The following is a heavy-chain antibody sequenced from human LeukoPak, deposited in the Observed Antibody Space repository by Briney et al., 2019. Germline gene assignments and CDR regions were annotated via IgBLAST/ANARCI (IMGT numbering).Heavy chain of an antibody. Sequence: GRSLRFSCAASGFTFSSYGMHWVRQAPGKGLEWVAVISYDGSNKYYADSVKGRFTISRDNSKNTLYLQMNSLRAEDTAVYYCAKGPHFTMVRGVTFLDHWGQGTLVTVSS. CDR1: GFTFSSYG. CDR2: ISYDGSNK. J-gene: IGHJ4*02. D-gene: IGHD3-10*01. V-gene: IGHV3-30*18. CDR3: AKGPHFTMVRGVTFLDH.